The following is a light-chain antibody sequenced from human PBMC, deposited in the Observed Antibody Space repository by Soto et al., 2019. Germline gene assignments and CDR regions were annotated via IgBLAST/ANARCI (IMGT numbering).Light chain of an antibody. Sequence: QSALTQPASVSGSPGQSITISCTGTSRDVGSYNLVSWYQQHPGKAPKLMIYEVNKRPSGVSNRFSGSKSGNTASLTISGLQAEDEADYYCCSYARSSTLYVFGSGTKVT. J-gene: IGLJ1*01. CDR1: SRDVGSYNL. V-gene: IGLV2-23*02. CDR2: EVN. CDR3: CSYARSSTLYV.